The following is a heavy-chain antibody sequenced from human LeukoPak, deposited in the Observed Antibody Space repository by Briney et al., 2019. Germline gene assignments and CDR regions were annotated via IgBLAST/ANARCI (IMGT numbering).Heavy chain of an antibody. J-gene: IGHJ4*02. D-gene: IGHD3-3*01. V-gene: IGHV1-18*01. CDR3: ARHYDFWSGYYQYYFDY. CDR1: GYTFTSYG. CDR2: ISAYNGNT. Sequence: ASVKVSCKASGYTFTSYGISWVRQAPGQGLEWMGWISAYNGNTNYAQKLQGRVTMTTDTSTSTAYMEPRSLRSDDTAVYYCARHYDFWSGYYQYYFDYWGQGTLVTVSS.